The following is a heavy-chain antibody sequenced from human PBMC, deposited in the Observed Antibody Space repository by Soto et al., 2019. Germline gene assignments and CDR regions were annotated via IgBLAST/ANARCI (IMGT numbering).Heavy chain of an antibody. CDR3: ARDYAGWNDAFDI. D-gene: IGHD1-1*01. J-gene: IGHJ3*02. Sequence: ASVKVSCKASGYTFTSYAMHWVRQAPGQRLEWMGWINAGNGNTKYSQKFQGRVTITRDTSASTAYMELSSLRSEDTAVYYCARDYAGWNDAFDIWGQGTMGTGSS. V-gene: IGHV1-3*01. CDR1: GYTFTSYA. CDR2: INAGNGNT.